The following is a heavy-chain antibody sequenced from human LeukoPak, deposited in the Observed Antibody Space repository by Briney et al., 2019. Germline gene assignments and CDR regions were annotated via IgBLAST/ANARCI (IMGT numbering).Heavy chain of an antibody. Sequence: GGSLRLSCAASGFTFSNYWMSWVRKAPGKGLEWVAIIKQDGSEKCYVDSVKGRFTISRDNAKNSLYLQMNSLRAEDTAVYYCARDRWELLSNSYHYCGLDVWGQGTTVTVSS. V-gene: IGHV3-7*01. CDR1: GFTFSNYW. CDR3: ARDRWELLSNSYHYCGLDV. CDR2: IKQDGSEK. J-gene: IGHJ6*02. D-gene: IGHD2-15*01.